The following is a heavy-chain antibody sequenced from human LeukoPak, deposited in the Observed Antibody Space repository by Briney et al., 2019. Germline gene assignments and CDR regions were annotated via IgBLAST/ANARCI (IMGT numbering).Heavy chain of an antibody. J-gene: IGHJ4*02. Sequence: SETLSLTCTVSGGSISSYYWGWIRQPPGKGLEWIGYIYYSGSTNYNPSLKSRVTISVDTSKNQFSLKLSSVTAADTAVYYCASGIDYYDSSGYYGVIDYWGQGTLVTVSS. CDR3: ASGIDYYDSSGYYGVIDY. V-gene: IGHV4-59*01. CDR1: GGSISSYY. CDR2: IYYSGST. D-gene: IGHD3-22*01.